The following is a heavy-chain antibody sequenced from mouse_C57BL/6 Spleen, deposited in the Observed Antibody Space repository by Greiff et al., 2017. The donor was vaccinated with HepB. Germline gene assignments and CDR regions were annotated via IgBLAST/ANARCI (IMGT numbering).Heavy chain of an antibody. CDR3: ARSPNWYYFDY. CDR1: GFTFTDYY. CDR2: IRNKANGYTT. V-gene: IGHV7-3*01. Sequence: EVQVVESGGGLVQPGGSLSLSCAASGFTFTDYYMSWVRQPPGKALEWLGFIRNKANGYTTEYSASVKGRFTISRDNSQSILYLQMNALRAEDSATYYCARSPNWYYFDYWGQGTTLTVSS. J-gene: IGHJ2*01. D-gene: IGHD4-1*01.